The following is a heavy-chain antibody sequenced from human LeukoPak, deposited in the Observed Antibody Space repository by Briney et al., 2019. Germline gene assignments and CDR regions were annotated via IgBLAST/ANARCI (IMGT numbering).Heavy chain of an antibody. J-gene: IGHJ5*02. CDR3: AREGTAGTNLNWFDP. CDR2: ISYSGST. Sequence: SETLSLTCTVSGGSISSYYWGWIRQPPGKGLEWIGYISYSGSTNFNPPLKSRVTISVDTSKNQFSLKLSSVTAADTAVYYCAREGTAGTNLNWFDPWGQGTLVTVSS. CDR1: GGSISSYY. D-gene: IGHD1-1*01. V-gene: IGHV4-59*01.